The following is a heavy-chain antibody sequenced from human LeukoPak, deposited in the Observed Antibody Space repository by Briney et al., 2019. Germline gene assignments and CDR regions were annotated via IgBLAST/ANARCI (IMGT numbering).Heavy chain of an antibody. D-gene: IGHD6-13*01. CDR2: ISAYNGNT. V-gene: IGHV1-18*04. CDR1: GYTFTGYY. J-gene: IGHJ6*03. CDR3: ARVHSSSWYVNYYYYMDV. Sequence: ASVKVSCKASGYTFTGYYMHWVRQAPGQGLEWMGWISAYNGNTNYAQKLQGRVTMTTDTSTSTAYMELSSLRSEDTAVYYCARVHSSSWYVNYYYYMDVWGKGTTVTVSS.